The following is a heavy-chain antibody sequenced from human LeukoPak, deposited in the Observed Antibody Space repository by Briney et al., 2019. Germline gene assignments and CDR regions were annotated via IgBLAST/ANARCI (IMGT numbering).Heavy chain of an antibody. CDR2: IGKNGVSR. CDR1: GFSFSSYA. CDR3: ARDWHFDL. J-gene: IGHJ3*01. Sequence: GGSLRLSCAASGFSFSSYAMYWVRQAPGKGLEYVSAIGKNGVSRYYANSVRGRFTISRDNSKSTLYLQMGSLRADDMAVYYCARDWHFDLWGQGTVVTVSS. V-gene: IGHV3-64*01.